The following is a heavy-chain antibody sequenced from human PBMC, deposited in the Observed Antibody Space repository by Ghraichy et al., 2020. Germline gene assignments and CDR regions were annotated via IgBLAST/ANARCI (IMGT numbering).Heavy chain of an antibody. Sequence: ESLNISCTVSGASITAFHWGWIRQPPGKGLEWIGYMYYSGSSNQNPSLKSRVTMSADTSKNQLSLRVTSVTAADTAVYYCARDLGSTSAPHYFDSWGQGTLVTVCS. CDR1: GASITAFH. D-gene: IGHD7-27*01. J-gene: IGHJ4*02. CDR2: MYYSGSS. CDR3: ARDLGSTSAPHYFDS. V-gene: IGHV4-59*01.